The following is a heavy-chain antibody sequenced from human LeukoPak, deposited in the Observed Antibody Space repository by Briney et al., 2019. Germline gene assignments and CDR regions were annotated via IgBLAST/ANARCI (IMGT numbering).Heavy chain of an antibody. D-gene: IGHD4-23*01. V-gene: IGHV3-21*01. CDR3: ARGRTNSGWFDP. CDR1: GFTFSSYS. Sequence: GGSLRLSCAASGFTFSSYSMIWVRQAPGKGLEWVSSISSSSSYIYYADSVKGRFTISRDNAKNSLYLQMNSLRAEDTAVYYCARGRTNSGWFDPWGQGTLVTVSS. CDR2: ISSSSSYI. J-gene: IGHJ5*02.